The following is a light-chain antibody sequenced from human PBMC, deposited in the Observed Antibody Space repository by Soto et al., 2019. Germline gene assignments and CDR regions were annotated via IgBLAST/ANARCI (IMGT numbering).Light chain of an antibody. J-gene: IGLJ1*01. CDR3: SSYTSSSTRV. CDR1: SRDVGGYNY. V-gene: IGLV2-14*01. CDR2: DVS. Sequence: QSLLTQPAPLSWASWQSITISCTGASRDVGGYNYVSWYRQHPGKAPKLMIYDVSNRPSGVSNRFSGSKSGNTASLTISGLQAEDEADYYCSSYTSSSTRVFGTGTKVTVL.